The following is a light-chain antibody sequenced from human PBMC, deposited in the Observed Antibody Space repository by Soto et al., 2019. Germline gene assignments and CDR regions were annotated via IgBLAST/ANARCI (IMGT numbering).Light chain of an antibody. CDR2: DAS. CDR3: QQFSSYPLT. J-gene: IGKJ4*01. CDR1: ETVRNNY. Sequence: VLPQSPCTLSLSAGERSTLSCSSSETVRNNYLAWYQQKPGQAPRLLIYDASSRATGIPDRFSGGGSGTDFTLTISRLEPEDFAVYYCQQFSSYPLTFGGGTKVDI. V-gene: IGKV3-20*01.